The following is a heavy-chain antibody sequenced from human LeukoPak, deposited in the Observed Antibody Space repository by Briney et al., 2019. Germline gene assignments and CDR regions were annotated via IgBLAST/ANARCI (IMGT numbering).Heavy chain of an antibody. CDR1: GGSISTRYYY. V-gene: IGHV4-39*01. Sequence: PSETLSLTCAVSGGSISTRYYYWGWIRQPPGKGLEWIGTIHDSGSTYYSPSLKSQVTISVDTSNNQFSLKLSPVTAGDAAVYYCASLYFYGSGSFPNYWGQGILVTVST. D-gene: IGHD3-10*01. CDR2: IHDSGST. J-gene: IGHJ4*02. CDR3: ASLYFYGSGSFPNY.